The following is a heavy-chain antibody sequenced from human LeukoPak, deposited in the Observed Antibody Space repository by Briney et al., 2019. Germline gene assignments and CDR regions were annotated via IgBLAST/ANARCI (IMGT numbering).Heavy chain of an antibody. V-gene: IGHV3-33*08. J-gene: IGHJ4*02. CDR2: IWYDGSNK. D-gene: IGHD3-22*01. CDR3: ARALYDSSGYSSFDY. CDR1: GFPFSSYW. Sequence: GGSLRLSCVASGFPFSSYWMTWVRQAPGKGLEWVAVIWYDGSNKYYADSVKGRFTISRDNSKNTLYLQMNSLRAEDTAVYYCARALYDSSGYSSFDYWGQGTLVTVSS.